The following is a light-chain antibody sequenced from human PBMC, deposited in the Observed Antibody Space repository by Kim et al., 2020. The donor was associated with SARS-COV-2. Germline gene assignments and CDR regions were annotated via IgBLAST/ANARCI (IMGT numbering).Light chain of an antibody. CDR1: QTITTW. CDR3: QQYHTFPWT. V-gene: IGKV1-5*01. Sequence: ASVGDRVTITCRASQTITTWSAWYQQKPGKAPNLLIYEVSTLEDGVPSRFSGGGSGTEFTLTIASLQPDDFATYYCQQYHTFPWTFGQGTKVDIK. J-gene: IGKJ1*01. CDR2: EVS.